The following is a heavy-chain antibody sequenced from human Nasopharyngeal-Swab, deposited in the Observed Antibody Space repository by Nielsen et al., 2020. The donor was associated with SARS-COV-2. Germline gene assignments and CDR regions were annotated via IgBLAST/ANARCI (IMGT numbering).Heavy chain of an antibody. Sequence: SCAASGFTFDDYAMHWVRQAPGKGLEWVSGISWNSGSIGYADSVKGRFTISRDNAKNSLYLQMNSLRAEDTALYYCAKDFFYGDAGDWYFDLWGRGTLVTVSS. J-gene: IGHJ2*01. V-gene: IGHV3-9*01. CDR3: AKDFFYGDAGDWYFDL. CDR1: GFTFDDYA. D-gene: IGHD4-17*01. CDR2: ISWNSGSI.